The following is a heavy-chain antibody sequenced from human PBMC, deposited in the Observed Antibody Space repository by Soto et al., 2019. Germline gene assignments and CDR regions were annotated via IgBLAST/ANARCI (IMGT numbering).Heavy chain of an antibody. CDR3: ASRHNYYDSKNYFDY. Sequence: RLSCAASGFTFSSYSMNWVRQAPGKGLEWVSYISSSSSTIYYADSVKGRFAISRDNAKNSLYLQMNSLRDEDTAVYYCASRHNYYDSKNYFDYWGQGTLVTVSS. CDR2: ISSSSSTI. V-gene: IGHV3-48*02. CDR1: GFTFSSYS. D-gene: IGHD3-22*01. J-gene: IGHJ4*02.